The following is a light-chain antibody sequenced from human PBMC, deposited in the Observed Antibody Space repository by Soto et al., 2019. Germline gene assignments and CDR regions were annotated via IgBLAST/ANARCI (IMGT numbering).Light chain of an antibody. Sequence: AIEMTQSPSSLSVSVGDRVTIPCRASQGIRHDLGCYQQKPGKAPELLIYAASILQSGVPSRFNGSGSGTDFTLTITSLPPEDFSIYYCLQDYIYPRTFGVETKVDIK. CDR3: LQDYIYPRT. CDR2: AAS. V-gene: IGKV1-6*01. J-gene: IGKJ4*01. CDR1: QGIRHD.